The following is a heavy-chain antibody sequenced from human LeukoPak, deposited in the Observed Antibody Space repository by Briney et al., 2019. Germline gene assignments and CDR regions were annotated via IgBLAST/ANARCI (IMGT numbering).Heavy chain of an antibody. CDR2: INHSGST. V-gene: IGHV4-4*02. D-gene: IGHD2-15*01. CDR1: GRSISSSNW. Sequence: SETLSLTCAVSGRSISSSNWWSWVRQPPGTGLEWIGEINHSGSTNYNPSLKSRVTISIDKSKNQFSLTLSSVTTADTAVYYCARDKSYCSGGTCYADWGQGTLVTVSS. CDR3: ARDKSYCSGGTCYAD. J-gene: IGHJ4*02.